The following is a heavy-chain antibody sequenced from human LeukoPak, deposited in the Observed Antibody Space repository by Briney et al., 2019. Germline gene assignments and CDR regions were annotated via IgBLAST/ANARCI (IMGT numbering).Heavy chain of an antibody. CDR3: ARETTYYYDSSGISDAFDI. Sequence: GASVKVSCKASGYTFTSYGISWVRQAPGQGLEWMGWISAYNGKTNYAQKLQGRVTMTTDTSTSTAYMELRSLRSDDTAVYYCARETTYYYDSSGISDAFDIWGQGTMVTVSS. D-gene: IGHD3-22*01. J-gene: IGHJ3*02. CDR1: GYTFTSYG. V-gene: IGHV1-18*01. CDR2: ISAYNGKT.